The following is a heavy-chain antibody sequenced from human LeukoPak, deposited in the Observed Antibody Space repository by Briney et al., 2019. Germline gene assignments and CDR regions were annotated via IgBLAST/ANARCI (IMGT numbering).Heavy chain of an antibody. V-gene: IGHV1-69*13. CDR1: GYTFTSYA. CDR2: IIPIFGTA. CDR3: ARATTRGYSYGYTPEYYYYGMDV. D-gene: IGHD5-18*01. Sequence: ASVKVSCKASGYTFTSYAISWVRQAPGQGLEWMGGIIPIFGTANYAQKFQGRVTITADESTSTAYMELSSLRSEDTAVYYCARATTRGYSYGYTPEYYYYGMDVWGQGTTVTVSS. J-gene: IGHJ6*02.